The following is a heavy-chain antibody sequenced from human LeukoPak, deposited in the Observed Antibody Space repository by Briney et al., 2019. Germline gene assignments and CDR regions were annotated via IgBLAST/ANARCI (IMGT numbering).Heavy chain of an antibody. D-gene: IGHD2-2*01. V-gene: IGHV4-59*01. CDR3: ARVEFCSSTSCHLTVDY. CDR2: IYYSGST. Sequence: SETLSLTCTVSGGSISSYYWSWIRQPPGKGLEWIGYIYYSGSTNYNPSLKSRVIISVDTSKNQFSLKLSSVTAADTAVYYCARVEFCSSTSCHLTVDYWGQGTLVTVSS. CDR1: GGSISSYY. J-gene: IGHJ4*02.